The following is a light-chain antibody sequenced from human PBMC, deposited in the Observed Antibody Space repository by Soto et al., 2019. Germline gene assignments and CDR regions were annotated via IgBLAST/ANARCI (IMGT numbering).Light chain of an antibody. CDR1: SSDVGGYNY. Sequence: QSVLTQPPSASGSPGQSVAISCTGTSSDVGGYNYVSWYQQHPGKAPKLMIYEVNKRPSGDPDRFSGSKSGNTASLTVSGLQAEDEADYYCSSYAGSSNVFGTGPKLPVL. V-gene: IGLV2-8*01. CDR2: EVN. J-gene: IGLJ1*01. CDR3: SSYAGSSNV.